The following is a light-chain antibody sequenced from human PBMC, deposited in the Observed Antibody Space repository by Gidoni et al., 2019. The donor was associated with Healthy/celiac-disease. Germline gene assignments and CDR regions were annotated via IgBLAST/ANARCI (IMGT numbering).Light chain of an antibody. V-gene: IGKV1-39*01. Sequence: DIQMTQSPSSLSASVGDRVTITCRASQSISSYLNWYQQKPGKAPKLLIYAASSLQSGVPSRFSGSGSGTDLTLTISSLQPEDFATYYCQQSYSTPRGFGQGTKVEIK. CDR3: QQSYSTPRG. CDR2: AAS. J-gene: IGKJ1*01. CDR1: QSISSY.